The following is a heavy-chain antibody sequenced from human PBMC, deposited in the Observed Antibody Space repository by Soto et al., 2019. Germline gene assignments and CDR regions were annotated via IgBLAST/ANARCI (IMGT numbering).Heavy chain of an antibody. Sequence: GASVKVSCKASGGTFSSYAISWVRQAPGQGLEWMGGIIPIIGTANYAQKFQGRVTITADESTSTAYMELSSLRSEDTAVYYCASNFRGTYYYYYGMDVWGQGTTVTVSS. V-gene: IGHV1-69*13. CDR3: ASNFRGTYYYYYGMDV. CDR2: IIPIIGTA. J-gene: IGHJ6*02. D-gene: IGHD1-20*01. CDR1: GGTFSSYA.